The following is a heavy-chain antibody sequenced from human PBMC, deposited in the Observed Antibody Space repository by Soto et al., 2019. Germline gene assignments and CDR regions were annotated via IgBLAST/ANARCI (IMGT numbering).Heavy chain of an antibody. CDR2: ISYDGSNK. V-gene: IGHV3-30*03. CDR3: ARDPYGTMSPSGVAFDI. J-gene: IGHJ3*02. Sequence: VQLVESGGGLVKPGGSLRLSCAASGFTFSSYSMNWVRQAPGKGLEWVAVISYDGSNKYYADSVKGRFTISRDNSKNTLYLQMNSLRAEDTAVYYCARDPYGTMSPSGVAFDIWGQGTMVTVSS. D-gene: IGHD3-10*02. CDR1: GFTFSSYS.